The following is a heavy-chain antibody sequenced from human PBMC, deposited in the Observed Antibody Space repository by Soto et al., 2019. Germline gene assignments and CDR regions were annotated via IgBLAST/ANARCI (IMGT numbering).Heavy chain of an antibody. D-gene: IGHD1-7*01. CDR2: IYYSGST. CDR3: ARDISNYASYYYYGMDV. Sequence: LSLTCTVSGGSISSGGYYWSWIRQHPGKGLEWIGYIYYSGSTYYNPSLKSRVTISVDTSKNQFSLKLSSVTAADTAVYYCARDISNYASYYYYGMDVWGQGTTVTVSS. V-gene: IGHV4-31*03. J-gene: IGHJ6*02. CDR1: GGSISSGGYY.